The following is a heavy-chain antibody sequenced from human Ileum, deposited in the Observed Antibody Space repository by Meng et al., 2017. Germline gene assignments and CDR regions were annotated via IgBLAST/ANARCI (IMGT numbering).Heavy chain of an antibody. CDR3: ARGVSAAGLFDN. CDR1: GGSIGSAAYY. D-gene: IGHD2-2*01. V-gene: IGHV4-31*03. CDR2: IHYTGST. Sequence: QVQLQESGPGLVKVSQTLSLPCTVSGGSIGSAAYYWTWIRQHPAKGLEWIGYIHYTGSTSYNPSLESRTSTSIDTSNNQFSLKVTSVTAADTAVYYCARGVSAAGLFDNWGPGTLVTVSS. J-gene: IGHJ4*02.